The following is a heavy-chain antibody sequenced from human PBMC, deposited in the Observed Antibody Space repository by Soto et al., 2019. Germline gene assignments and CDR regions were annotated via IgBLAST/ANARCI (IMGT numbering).Heavy chain of an antibody. J-gene: IGHJ4*02. D-gene: IGHD4-17*01. V-gene: IGHV4-59*01. CDR3: ARGATVTQYDY. CDR1: GGSINTFY. Sequence: PSETLSLTCTVSGGSINTFYWSWVRQPPGKGLEWIGFISYSGTTNYNPSLKSRVTISVDTSRSQISLMVSSLTAADTALYYCARGATVTQYDYWGQGTLVTVSS. CDR2: ISYSGTT.